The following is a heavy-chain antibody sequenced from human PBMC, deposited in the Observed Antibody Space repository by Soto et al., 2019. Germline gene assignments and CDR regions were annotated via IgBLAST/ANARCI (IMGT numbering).Heavy chain of an antibody. CDR3: AKDFRRMNTVTTLVY. J-gene: IGHJ4*02. CDR2: ISYDGSDK. Sequence: QVQLVESGGGVVQPGRSLRLSCAASGFTFSSYGMHWVRQAPGKGLEWVAVISYDGSDKYYADSVKGRFTISRDNSKNTLYLQMNSLRAEDTAVYHCAKDFRRMNTVTTLVYWGQGTLVTVSS. D-gene: IGHD4-4*01. V-gene: IGHV3-30*18. CDR1: GFTFSSYG.